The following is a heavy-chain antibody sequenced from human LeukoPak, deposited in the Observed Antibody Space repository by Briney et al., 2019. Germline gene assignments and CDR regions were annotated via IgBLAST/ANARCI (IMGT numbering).Heavy chain of an antibody. V-gene: IGHV3-23*01. CDR1: GFTFNNHA. J-gene: IGHJ4*02. CDR3: AKDFSSGWPGYFDF. D-gene: IGHD6-19*01. Sequence: GGSLRLSCAASGFTFNNHAMSWVRQAPGKGLEWVSSICASDGCTYYADSVKGRFAISRDNSKNTLYLQMSYLRAEDTAVYYCAKDFSSGWPGYFDFWGQGTLATVSS. CDR2: ICASDGCT.